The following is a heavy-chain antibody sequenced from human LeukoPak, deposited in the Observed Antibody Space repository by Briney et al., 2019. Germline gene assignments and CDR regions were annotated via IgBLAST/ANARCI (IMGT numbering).Heavy chain of an antibody. Sequence: PGGSLGLSCAASGFTFSSYAMHWVRQAPGKGLEWVAVISYDGSNKYYADSVKGRFTISRDNSKNTLYLKMNSLRAEDTAVYYCARDISGRKWELAHFDYWGQGTLVTVSS. CDR1: GFTFSSYA. CDR3: ARDISGRKWELAHFDY. CDR2: ISYDGSNK. J-gene: IGHJ4*02. V-gene: IGHV3-30*04. D-gene: IGHD1-26*01.